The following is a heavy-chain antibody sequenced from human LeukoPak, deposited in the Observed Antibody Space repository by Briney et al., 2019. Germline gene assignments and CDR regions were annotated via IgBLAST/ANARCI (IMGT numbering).Heavy chain of an antibody. CDR2: ISFDGSNK. Sequence: GGSLRLSCAASGFTFSSNAMHWVRQAPGKGLEWVAVISFDGSNKYYADSVKGRFTFSRDTSKNTLYLQMNSLRDDDTAVYYCVRDFGGARDYWGQGTLVTVSS. CDR1: GFTFSSNA. J-gene: IGHJ4*02. V-gene: IGHV3-30*04. D-gene: IGHD3-16*01. CDR3: VRDFGGARDY.